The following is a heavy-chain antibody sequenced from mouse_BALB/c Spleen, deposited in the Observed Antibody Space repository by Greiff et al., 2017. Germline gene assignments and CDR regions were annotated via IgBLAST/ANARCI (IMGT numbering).Heavy chain of an antibody. CDR1: GFTFNTYA. V-gene: IGHV10-1*02. D-gene: IGHD1-1*01. J-gene: IGHJ3*01. CDR3: VRPYYYGSSHLLAY. Sequence: EVHLVESGGGLVQPKGSLKLSCAASGFTFNTYAMNWVRQAPGKGLEWVARIRSKSNNYATYYADSVKDRFTISRDDSQSMLYLQMNNLKTEDTAMYYCVRPYYYGSSHLLAYWGQGTLVTVSA. CDR2: IRSKSNNYAT.